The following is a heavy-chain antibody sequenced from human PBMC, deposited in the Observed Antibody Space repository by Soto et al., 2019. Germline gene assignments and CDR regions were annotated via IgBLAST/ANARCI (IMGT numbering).Heavy chain of an antibody. CDR3: ARHPGMDV. V-gene: IGHV4-39*01. J-gene: IGHJ6*02. CDR2: INYSGSA. CDR1: GGSISPSSGDY. Sequence: QLQLQESGPRLVKPSETLSLTCTVSGGSISPSSGDYWGWIRQPPGKGLEWIGSINYSGSAFHNPSLKSRVTISVDTSKNHVFLKLSSVTVADTAVFYCARHPGMDVWGQGTTVIVSS.